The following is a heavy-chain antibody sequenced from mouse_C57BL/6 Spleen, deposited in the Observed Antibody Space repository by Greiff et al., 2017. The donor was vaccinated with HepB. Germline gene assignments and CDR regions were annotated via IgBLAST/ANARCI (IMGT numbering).Heavy chain of an antibody. CDR3: AIHEDGESTDSLGAMDY. CDR2: FYPGSGSI. V-gene: IGHV1-62-2*01. CDR1: GYTFTEYT. D-gene: IGHD3-2*01. Sequence: VQLQQSGAELVKPGASVKLSCKASGYTFTEYTIHWVKQRPGQGLEWIGCFYPGSGSIKYNEKFKDKATLTADKSSSTVYMELSRLTSEDAAVYVCAIHEDGESTDSLGAMDYWGQGTSVTVSS. J-gene: IGHJ4*01.